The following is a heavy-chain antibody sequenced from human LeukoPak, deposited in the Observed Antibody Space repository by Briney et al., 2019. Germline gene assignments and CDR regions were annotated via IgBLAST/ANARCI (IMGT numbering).Heavy chain of an antibody. D-gene: IGHD3-16*01. CDR1: GGSINSGSYY. V-gene: IGHV4-61*02. J-gene: IGHJ3*02. Sequence: SETLSLTCTVSGGSINSGSYYWSWIRQPAGKGLEWIGRIYTSGSTNYNPSLKSRVTISVDTSKNQFSLKLSSVTAADTAVYYCARDFGYAFDIWGQGTMVTVSS. CDR2: IYTSGST. CDR3: ARDFGYAFDI.